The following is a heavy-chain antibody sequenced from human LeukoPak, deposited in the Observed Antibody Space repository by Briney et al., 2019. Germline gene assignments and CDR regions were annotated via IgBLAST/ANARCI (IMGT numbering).Heavy chain of an antibody. CDR3: ARGIADPYSFDS. CDR2: IYSTGST. V-gene: IGHV4-4*07. J-gene: IGHJ4*02. Sequence: SETLSLTCTVSGGSINFYYWSWIRQPAGKGLELIGRIYSTGSTNYSPSLKSRVTMSVDKSKNQFSLNLSSVTAADTAVYYCARGIADPYSFDSWGQGTLVTVSS. CDR1: GGSINFYY. D-gene: IGHD6-13*01.